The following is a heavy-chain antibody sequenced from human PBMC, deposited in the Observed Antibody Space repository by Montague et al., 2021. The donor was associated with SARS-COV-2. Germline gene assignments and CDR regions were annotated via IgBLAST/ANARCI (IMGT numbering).Heavy chain of an antibody. Sequence: SETLSLTCSVSGGPIRDIFWNWIRHPSGKGLELIGRIYASWGTDXNPSLESRVTMSVDTSKNQFSLKVNSVTAADTAMYYCARGVVAAPPVVDYWGRGTLGTVSS. J-gene: IGHJ4*02. CDR2: IYASWGT. CDR3: ARGVVAAPPVVDY. CDR1: GGPIRDIF. V-gene: IGHV4-4*07. D-gene: IGHD2-15*01.